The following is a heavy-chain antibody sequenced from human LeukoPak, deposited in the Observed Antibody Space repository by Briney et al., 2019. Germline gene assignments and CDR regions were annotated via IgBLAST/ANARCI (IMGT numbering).Heavy chain of an antibody. J-gene: IGHJ4*02. V-gene: IGHV3-48*03. D-gene: IGHD5-12*01. CDR3: ARDPRGVATNALDY. CDR1: GFTFSSYE. CDR2: ISSSGSTI. Sequence: PGGSLRLSCAASGFTFSSYEMNWVRQAPGKGLEWVSYISSSGSTIYYADSVKGRFTISRDNAKNTLYLQMNSLRAEDTAVYYCARDPRGVATNALDYWGQGTLVTVSS.